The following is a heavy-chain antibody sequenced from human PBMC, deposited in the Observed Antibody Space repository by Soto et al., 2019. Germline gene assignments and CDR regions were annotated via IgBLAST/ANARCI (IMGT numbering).Heavy chain of an antibody. J-gene: IGHJ2*01. Sequence: QVQLVQSGAEVKKPGASVKVSCKASGYTFTSYGISWVRQAPGQGLEWMGWISAYNGNTNYAQKLQGRVTMTTDTSTRTAYMELRSLRSDDTAVYYCATRQEGAVAGRYFDLWGRGTLVTVSS. CDR1: GYTFTSYG. D-gene: IGHD6-19*01. V-gene: IGHV1-18*01. CDR2: ISAYNGNT. CDR3: ATRQEGAVAGRYFDL.